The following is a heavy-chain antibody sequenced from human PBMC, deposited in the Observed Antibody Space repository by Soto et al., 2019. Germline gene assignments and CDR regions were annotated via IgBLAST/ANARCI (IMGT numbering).Heavy chain of an antibody. V-gene: IGHV3-23*01. J-gene: IGHJ2*01. CDR3: AKDRYFIKSCGDHRDLHSVQTRLSSDL. D-gene: IGHD3-9*01. CDR2: ISGSGGST. Sequence: GWVSGISGSGGSTKYADSVKGRFTISRDSSKNTLYLQMNSLRAEDTAVYYCAKDRYFIKSCGDHRDLHSVQTRLSSDL.